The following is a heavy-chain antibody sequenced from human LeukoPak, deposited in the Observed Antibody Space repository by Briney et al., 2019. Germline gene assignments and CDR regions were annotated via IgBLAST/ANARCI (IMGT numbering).Heavy chain of an antibody. CDR1: GFTLSSYA. CDR3: ARDRGYSGYDYAPDAFDI. V-gene: IGHV3-53*01. J-gene: IGHJ3*02. Sequence: GGSLRLSCAASGFTLSSYAMSWVRQAPGKGLEWVSLIYSGGTTYYADSVKGRFTISRDNSKNTLYLQMNSLRAEDTAVYYCARDRGYSGYDYAPDAFDIWGQGTMVTVSS. CDR2: IYSGGTT. D-gene: IGHD5-12*01.